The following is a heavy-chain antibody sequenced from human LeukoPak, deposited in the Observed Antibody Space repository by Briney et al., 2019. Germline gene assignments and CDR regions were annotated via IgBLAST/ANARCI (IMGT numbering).Heavy chain of an antibody. D-gene: IGHD4-11*01. CDR3: ARGTTSAYYYYYMDV. J-gene: IGHJ6*03. Sequence: GGSLRLSCAASGFTFSDYYMSWIRQAPGKGLEWVSYISSSGSTIYYADSVKGRFTISRDNAKNSLYLQMNSLRAEDTAVYYCARGTTSAYYYYYMDVWGKGTTVTVSS. V-gene: IGHV3-11*04. CDR2: ISSSGSTI. CDR1: GFTFSDYY.